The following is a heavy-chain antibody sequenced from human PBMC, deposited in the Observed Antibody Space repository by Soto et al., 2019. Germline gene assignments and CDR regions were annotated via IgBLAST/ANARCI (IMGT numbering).Heavy chain of an antibody. CDR2: ITNSGGIT. CDR1: GFPFSTYA. CDR3: AKDRSGTTADAFDI. V-gene: IGHV3-23*01. D-gene: IGHD1-1*01. Sequence: GGSLRLSCAASGFPFSTYALNWVRQAPGKGLEWVSTITNSGGITYYADSVKGRFTISRDSSQNTLYLQMNSLRAEDTAIYYCAKDRSGTTADAFDIWGQGTMVTVSS. J-gene: IGHJ3*02.